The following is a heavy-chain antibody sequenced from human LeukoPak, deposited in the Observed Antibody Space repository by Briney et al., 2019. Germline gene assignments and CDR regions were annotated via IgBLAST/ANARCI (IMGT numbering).Heavy chain of an antibody. CDR3: ARGRGRYGGNKYYFDY. V-gene: IGHV4-34*01. CDR2: IDHSGST. J-gene: IGHJ4*02. D-gene: IGHD4-23*01. CDR1: GGSFSGYY. Sequence: PSETLSLTCAVYGGSFSGYYWSWLRQPPGKRLEWTGGIDHSGSTSYDPSRKSRVTISVDTSKNQFSPKLSSVTASDTAVYYCARGRGRYGGNKYYFDYWGQGTLVTVSS.